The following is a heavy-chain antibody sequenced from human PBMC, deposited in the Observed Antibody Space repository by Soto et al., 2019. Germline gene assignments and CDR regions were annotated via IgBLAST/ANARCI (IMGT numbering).Heavy chain of an antibody. V-gene: IGHV3-30*18. CDR2: ISYDGSNK. CDR3: AKGFSYSVIVY. CDR1: GFTFSTYG. Sequence: QVQLVEAGGGVVQPGRSLRLSCAASGFTFSTYGMQWVRQAPGKGLEWVAVISYDGSNKYYADSVKGRFTISRDNSKNTLYLQMSSLRAEDTAVYYCAKGFSYSVIVYWGQGTLVTVSS. J-gene: IGHJ4*02. D-gene: IGHD5-18*01.